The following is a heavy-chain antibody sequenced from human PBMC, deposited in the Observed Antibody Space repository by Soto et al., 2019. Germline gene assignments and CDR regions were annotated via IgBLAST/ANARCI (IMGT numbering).Heavy chain of an antibody. D-gene: IGHD6-19*01. Sequence: PGGSLRLSCAASGFTFSNYGMHWVRQAPGKGLEWVAVISYDGSNKYYADSVKGRFTISRDNSKNTLYLQMNSLRAEDTAVYYCAKDKSQWRAGPFDIWGQGTMVTVSS. CDR1: GFTFSNYG. V-gene: IGHV3-30*18. CDR2: ISYDGSNK. CDR3: AKDKSQWRAGPFDI. J-gene: IGHJ3*02.